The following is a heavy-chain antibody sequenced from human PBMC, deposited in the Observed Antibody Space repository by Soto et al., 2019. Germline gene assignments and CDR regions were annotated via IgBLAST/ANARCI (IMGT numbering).Heavy chain of an antibody. CDR1: GGSISSGDYY. CDR3: ARESFSGGSCYLSGYYYGMDV. V-gene: IGHV4-30-4*01. D-gene: IGHD2-15*01. J-gene: IGHJ6*02. Sequence: SETLSLTCTVSGGSISSGDYYWSWIRQPPGKGLEWIGYIYYSGSTYYNPSLKSRVTISVDTSKNQFSLKLSSGTAADTAVYYGARESFSGGSCYLSGYYYGMDVWGQGTKVTVSS. CDR2: IYYSGST.